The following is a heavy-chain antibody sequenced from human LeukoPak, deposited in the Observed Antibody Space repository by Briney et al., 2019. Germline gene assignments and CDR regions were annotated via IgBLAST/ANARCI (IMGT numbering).Heavy chain of an antibody. J-gene: IGHJ4*02. Sequence: ASVKVSCKVCGYTLTELSMHWVRQAPGKGLEWMGGFDPEDGETIYAQKFQGRVTMTEDTSTDTAYMELSSLRSEDTAVYYCATLDGGYYDSSGYLYYFDYWGQGTLVTVSS. CDR3: ATLDGGYYDSSGYLYYFDY. CDR1: GYTLTELS. D-gene: IGHD3-22*01. CDR2: FDPEDGET. V-gene: IGHV1-24*01.